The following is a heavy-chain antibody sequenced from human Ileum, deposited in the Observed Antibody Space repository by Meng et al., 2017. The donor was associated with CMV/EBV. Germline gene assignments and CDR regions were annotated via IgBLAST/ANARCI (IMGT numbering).Heavy chain of an antibody. D-gene: IGHD3/OR15-3a*01. V-gene: IGHV4-39*01. Sequence: RTCTVSGGSISSHSYYWGWSRQHPGKGLEWIGSIYKSGSTFCSPSLKSRVTISVDTSKNQFSLNLSSVTAADTAVYYCARHDLFDHWGQGTLVTVSS. CDR1: GGSISSHSYY. CDR3: ARHDLFDH. J-gene: IGHJ4*02. CDR2: IYKSGST.